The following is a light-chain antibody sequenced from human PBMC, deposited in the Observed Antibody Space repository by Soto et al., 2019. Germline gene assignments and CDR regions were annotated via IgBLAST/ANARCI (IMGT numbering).Light chain of an antibody. CDR1: QSVSSY. CDR2: DAS. Sequence: EIVLTQSPATLSLSPGERATLSCRASQSVSSYLAWYQQKPGQAPRLLIYDASNRATGIPARFSGSGSGTDFPLTISSLEPEDFAVYYCQQRSNWPPPITFGQGTRLEMK. V-gene: IGKV3-11*01. J-gene: IGKJ5*01. CDR3: QQRSNWPPPIT.